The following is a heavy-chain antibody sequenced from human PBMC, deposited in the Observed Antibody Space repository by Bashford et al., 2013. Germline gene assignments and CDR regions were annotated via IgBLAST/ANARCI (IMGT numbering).Heavy chain of an antibody. D-gene: IGHD2-21*02. CDR2: IDDSGGTI. CDR3: AKDYCAGDCASFFDL. Sequence: VRQAPGKGLEWLSYIDDSGGTIYYADSVKGRFSVSRDNSENTLYLQMNSLRVDDTAVYYCAKDYCAGDCASFFDLWGRGTLVTVSS. J-gene: IGHJ2*01. V-gene: IGHV3-48*03.